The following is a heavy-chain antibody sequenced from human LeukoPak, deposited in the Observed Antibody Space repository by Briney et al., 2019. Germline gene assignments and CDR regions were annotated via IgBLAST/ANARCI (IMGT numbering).Heavy chain of an antibody. CDR3: ARDRTYYYDIDAFDI. CDR2: IYTSGST. V-gene: IGHV4-39*07. CDR1: GGSISSSSYY. Sequence: PSETLSLTCTVSGGSISSSSYYWGWIRQPPGKGLEWIGRIYTSGSTNYNPSLKSRVTMSVDTSKNQFSLKLSSVTAADTAVYYCARDRTYYYDIDAFDIWGQGTMVTVSS. J-gene: IGHJ3*02. D-gene: IGHD3-22*01.